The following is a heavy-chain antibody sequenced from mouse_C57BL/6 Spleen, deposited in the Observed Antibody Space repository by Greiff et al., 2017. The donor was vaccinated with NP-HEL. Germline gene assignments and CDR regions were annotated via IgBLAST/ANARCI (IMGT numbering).Heavy chain of an antibody. CDR1: GFTFSSYG. D-gene: IGHD1-2*01. Sequence: EVHLVESGGDLVKPGGSLKLSCAASGFTFSSYGMSWVRQTPDKRLEWVATISSGGSYTYYPDSVKGRFTISRDNAKNTLYLQMSSLKSEDTAMYYCARRTTAFYFDYWGQGTTLTVSS. J-gene: IGHJ2*01. CDR2: ISSGGSYT. V-gene: IGHV5-6*01. CDR3: ARRTTAFYFDY.